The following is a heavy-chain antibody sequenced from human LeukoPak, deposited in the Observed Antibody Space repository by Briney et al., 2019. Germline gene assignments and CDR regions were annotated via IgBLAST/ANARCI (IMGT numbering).Heavy chain of an antibody. CDR1: GFTFSSYS. CDR2: ISSSSSYI. J-gene: IGHJ6*02. Sequence: GRSLRLSCAASGFTFSSYSMNWVRQAPGKGPEWVSSISSSSSYIYYADSVKGRFTISRDNAKNSLYLQMNSLRAEDTAVYYCAREDSYDNYGMDVWGQGTTVTVSS. V-gene: IGHV3-21*01. CDR3: AREDSYDNYGMDV. D-gene: IGHD5-18*01.